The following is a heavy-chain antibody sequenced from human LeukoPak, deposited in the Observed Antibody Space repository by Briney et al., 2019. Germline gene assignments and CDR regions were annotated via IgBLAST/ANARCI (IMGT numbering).Heavy chain of an antibody. J-gene: IGHJ3*02. V-gene: IGHV3-48*03. Sequence: GGSLRLSCAASGFTFSSYEMNWVRQAPRKGLGWGSYISSNGSTIYYADSVKGRFTISRDNAKNSLYLQMNSLRAEDTAVYYCARDPAPYYYDSSGYSSDAFDIWGQGTMVTVSS. D-gene: IGHD3-22*01. CDR1: GFTFSSYE. CDR2: ISSNGSTI. CDR3: ARDPAPYYYDSSGYSSDAFDI.